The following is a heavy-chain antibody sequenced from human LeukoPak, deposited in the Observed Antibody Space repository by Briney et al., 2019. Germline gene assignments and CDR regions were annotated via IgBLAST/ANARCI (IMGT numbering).Heavy chain of an antibody. Sequence: SQTLSLTCAISGDNVSANTAAWNWIRQSPSRGLEWLGKTHYRSKWYYDYAVSVKSRININPDTSKNQISLHLNSVTPDVTAVYYCPRGYCSVGICRYYMDVWGKGTTVTVSS. CDR1: GDNVSANTAA. CDR3: PRGYCSVGICRYYMDV. CDR2: THYRSKWYY. D-gene: IGHD2-15*01. V-gene: IGHV6-1*01. J-gene: IGHJ6*03.